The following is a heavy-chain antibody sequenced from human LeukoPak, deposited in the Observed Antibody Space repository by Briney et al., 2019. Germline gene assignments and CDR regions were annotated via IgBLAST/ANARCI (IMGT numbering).Heavy chain of an antibody. Sequence: PGGSLRLSCAASGFTFSTYAMSWVRQAPGKGLERVSAISGSGGSTYYADSVKGRFTISRDNSKNTLYLQMNSLRAEDTAVYYCAITGYYYYYGMDVWGKGTTVTVSS. CDR3: AITGYYYYYGMDV. CDR1: GFTFSTYA. V-gene: IGHV3-23*01. J-gene: IGHJ6*04. CDR2: ISGSGGST.